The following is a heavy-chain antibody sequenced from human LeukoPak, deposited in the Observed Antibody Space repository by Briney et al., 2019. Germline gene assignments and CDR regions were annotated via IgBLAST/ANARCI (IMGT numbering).Heavy chain of an antibody. D-gene: IGHD5-12*01. V-gene: IGHV4-34*01. CDR2: INHSGST. Sequence: SETLSLTCAVYGGSFSGYYWSWIRQPPGKGLEWIGEINHSGSTNYNPSLKSRVTISVDTSKNQFSLKLSSVTAADTAVYYCARRRGYSGYDSGYWGQGTLVTVSS. J-gene: IGHJ4*02. CDR3: ARRRGYSGYDSGY. CDR1: GGSFSGYY.